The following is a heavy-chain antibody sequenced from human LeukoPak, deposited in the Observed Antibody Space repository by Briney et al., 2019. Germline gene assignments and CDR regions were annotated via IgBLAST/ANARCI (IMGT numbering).Heavy chain of an antibody. CDR3: ARAPSMVRGVLGYYFDY. J-gene: IGHJ4*02. CDR1: GGSISSGDYY. D-gene: IGHD3-10*01. Sequence: SETLSLTCTVSGGSISSGDYYWSWIRQPPGKGLEWIGYIYYSGSTYYNPSLKSRVTISVDTSKNQFSLKLSSVTAADTAVYYCARAPSMVRGVLGYYFDYWGQGTLVTVSS. CDR2: IYYSGST. V-gene: IGHV4-30-4*01.